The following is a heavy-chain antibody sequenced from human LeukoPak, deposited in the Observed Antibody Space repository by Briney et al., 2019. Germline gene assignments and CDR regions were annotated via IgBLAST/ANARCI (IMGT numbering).Heavy chain of an antibody. CDR2: IKHDGSED. J-gene: IGHJ5*02. Sequence: GGSLRLSCAASGFTFSNYWMTWVRQAPGKGLEWVANIKHDGSEDYYLDSVKGRFTISRDNAKSTMWLQMNSLRDEDTAVYYCARDLGQYYDTSDNWFDPWGQGTLVTVSS. D-gene: IGHD3-22*01. CDR3: ARDLGQYYDTSDNWFDP. CDR1: GFTFSNYW. V-gene: IGHV3-7*01.